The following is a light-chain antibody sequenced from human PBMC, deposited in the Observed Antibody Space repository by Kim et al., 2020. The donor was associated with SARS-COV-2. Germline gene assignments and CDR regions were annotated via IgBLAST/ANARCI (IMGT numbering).Light chain of an antibody. V-gene: IGKV3-15*01. CDR1: QSVGTN. CDR3: HQYNDWPPGDT. Sequence: SPGERATLSCRASQSVGTNLAWYQHKPGQPPRLLIYGASTRAPGVPGRFSGTGSGTDFTLTVSSLQSEDFAVYYCHQYNDWPPGDTFGQGTKLEI. J-gene: IGKJ2*01. CDR2: GAS.